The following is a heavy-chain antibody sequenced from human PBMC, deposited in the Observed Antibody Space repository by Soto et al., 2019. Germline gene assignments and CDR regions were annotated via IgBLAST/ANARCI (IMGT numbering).Heavy chain of an antibody. CDR2: ISTYNGNT. J-gene: IGHJ6*02. V-gene: IGHV1-18*04. CDR3: AREVVVTAISHYYFGMDV. D-gene: IGHD2-21*02. Sequence: ASVKVSCKAFAYTFTSYGISWVRQAPGQGLEWMGWISTYNGNTNYAQKLQGRVTMTTDTSTSTAYMELRSLRSDDTAVYYCAREVVVTAISHYYFGMDVWGQGTKVTVSS. CDR1: AYTFTSYG.